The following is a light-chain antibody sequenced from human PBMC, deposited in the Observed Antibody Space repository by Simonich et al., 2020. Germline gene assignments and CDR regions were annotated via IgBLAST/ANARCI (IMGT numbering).Light chain of an antibody. J-gene: IGLJ3*02. Sequence: QSALTQPASVSGSPGQSITISCTGTSSDVGSYKLVSWYQQHPGKAPKLMIYEGSTQPSWVSNRVYGSKSGNTASLTISGIQAEDEADYYCSSYTSSSTWVFGGGTKLTVL. V-gene: IGLV2-14*02. CDR1: SSDVGSYKL. CDR2: EGS. CDR3: SSYTSSSTWV.